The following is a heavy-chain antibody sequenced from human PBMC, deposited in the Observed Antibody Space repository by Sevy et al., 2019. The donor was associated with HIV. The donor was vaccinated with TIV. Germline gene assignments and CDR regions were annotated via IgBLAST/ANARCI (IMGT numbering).Heavy chain of an antibody. D-gene: IGHD3-10*01. J-gene: IGHJ6*02. CDR3: AIQGSPGGYYYYGMDV. V-gene: IGHV4-38-2*02. CDR2: IYHSGST. CDR1: GYSISSGYY. Sequence: SETLSLTYTVSGYSISSGYYWGWIRQPPGKGLEWIGSIYHSGSTYYNPSLKSRVTISVDTSKNQFSLKLSSVTAADTAVYYCAIQGSPGGYYYYGMDVWGQGTTVTVSS.